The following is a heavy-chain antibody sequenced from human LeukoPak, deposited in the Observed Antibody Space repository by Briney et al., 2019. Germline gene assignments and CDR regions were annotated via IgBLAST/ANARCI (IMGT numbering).Heavy chain of an antibody. CDR2: INHSGST. J-gene: IGHJ4*02. V-gene: IGHV4-34*01. Sequence: SETLCLTCAVYGGSFSGYYWSWVRQPPGKGLEWIGEINHSGSTNYNPSLKSRVTISVDTSKNQFSLKLSSVTAADPAVYYCARGRFVVVPAAIGASGIDYWGQGTLVTVSS. CDR3: ARGRFVVVPAAIGASGIDY. CDR1: GGSFSGYY. D-gene: IGHD2-2*01.